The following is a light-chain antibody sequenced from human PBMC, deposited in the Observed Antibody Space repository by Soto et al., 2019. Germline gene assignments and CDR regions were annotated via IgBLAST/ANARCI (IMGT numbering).Light chain of an antibody. Sequence: QSALTQPASVSGSPGQSITISCTGTSSDVGGYDYVAWYQRHPGKAPKLMIYDVFNRPSGVSHRFSGSKSGNTASLTISGHQAEDEADYYCSSYTSSRTLVFGGGTKLTVL. CDR2: DVF. V-gene: IGLV2-14*03. CDR3: SSYTSSRTLV. J-gene: IGLJ3*02. CDR1: SSDVGGYDY.